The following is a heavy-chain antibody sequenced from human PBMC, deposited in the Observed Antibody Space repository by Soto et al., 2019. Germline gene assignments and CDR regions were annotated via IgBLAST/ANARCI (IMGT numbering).Heavy chain of an antibody. CDR3: ARTDIGGFDY. CDR2: FYNSGST. D-gene: IGHD5-12*01. V-gene: IGHV4-59*01. CDR1: GASISRNY. J-gene: IGHJ4*02. Sequence: QVQLQESGPGLVKPSETLSLKCSVSGASISRNYWSWILQSPGRGLEWIAYFYNSGSTNYNPSLKSRVTMSLDMSKNQFSLKLTSVTTADTAVYYCARTDIGGFDYWGQGILVTVSS.